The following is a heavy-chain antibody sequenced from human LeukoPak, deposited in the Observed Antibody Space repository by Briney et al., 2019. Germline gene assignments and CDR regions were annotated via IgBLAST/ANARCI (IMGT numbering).Heavy chain of an antibody. CDR2: IYHSGST. Sequence: PSGTLSLTCAVSGGSISSSNWWSWVRQPPGKGLEWIGEIYHSGSTNYNPSLKSRVTISVDKSKNQFSLKLSSVTAADTAVYYCASRIGSGIKLMAFDIWGQGTMVTVSS. CDR1: GGSISSSNW. J-gene: IGHJ3*02. V-gene: IGHV4-4*02. CDR3: ASRIGSGIKLMAFDI. D-gene: IGHD3-10*01.